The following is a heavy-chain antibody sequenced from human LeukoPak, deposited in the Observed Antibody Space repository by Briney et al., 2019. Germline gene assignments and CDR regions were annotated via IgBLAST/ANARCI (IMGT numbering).Heavy chain of an antibody. Sequence: SETLSLTCTVSGGSISSSYWSWIRQPAGKGLEWIGYIYYSGSTNYNPSLKSRVTISVDTSKNQFSLKLSSVTAADTAVYYCARGTYDYVWGSYRYGSFDYWGQGTLVTVSS. D-gene: IGHD3-16*02. CDR1: GGSISSSY. J-gene: IGHJ4*02. CDR2: IYYSGST. CDR3: ARGTYDYVWGSYRYGSFDY. V-gene: IGHV4-59*01.